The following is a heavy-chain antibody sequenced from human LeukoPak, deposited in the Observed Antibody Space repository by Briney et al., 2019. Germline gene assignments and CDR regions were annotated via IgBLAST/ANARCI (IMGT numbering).Heavy chain of an antibody. CDR1: GGSISSSSYY. CDR3: ARAGLVVVITFDY. D-gene: IGHD3-22*01. CDR2: IYYSGST. J-gene: IGHJ4*02. Sequence: SETLSLTCTVSGGSISSSSYYWGWIRQPPGKGLEWIGSIYYSGSTYYNPSLKSRVTISVDTSKNQFSLKLSSVTAADTAVYYCARAGLVVVITFDYWGQGTLVTVSS. V-gene: IGHV4-39*07.